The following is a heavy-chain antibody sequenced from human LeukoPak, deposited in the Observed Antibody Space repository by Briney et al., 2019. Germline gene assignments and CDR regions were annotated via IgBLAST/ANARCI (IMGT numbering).Heavy chain of an antibody. CDR1: GGTFSSYA. D-gene: IGHD5-24*01. V-gene: IGHV1-69*05. Sequence: ASAKVSCKASGGTFSSYAISWVRQAPGQGLEWMGGIIPIFGTANYAQKFQGRVTITTDESTSTAYMELSSLRSEDTAVYCCARASSKEMATIGFDYWGQGTLVTVSS. CDR3: ARASSKEMATIGFDY. CDR2: IIPIFGTA. J-gene: IGHJ4*02.